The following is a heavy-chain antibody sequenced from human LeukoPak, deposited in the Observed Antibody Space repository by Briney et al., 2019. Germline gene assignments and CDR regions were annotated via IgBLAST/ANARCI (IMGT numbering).Heavy chain of an antibody. V-gene: IGHV4-59*01. CDR1: GASLNNYY. CDR3: ARDTWVRSGGDWYFYGMDV. Sequence: SETLSLTCTVSGASLNNYYWSWIRQPPGGGLEWIGYIYYSGSTNYNPTLKSRVTISLDTPRNQFSLRLNSVTAADTAVYYCARDTWVRSGGDWYFYGMDVWAKGPRSPSP. D-gene: IGHD3-10*01. CDR2: IYYSGST. J-gene: IGHJ6*02.